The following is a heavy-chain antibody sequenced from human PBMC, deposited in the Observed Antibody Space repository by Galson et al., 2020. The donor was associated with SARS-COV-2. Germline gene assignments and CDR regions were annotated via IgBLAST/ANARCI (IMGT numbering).Heavy chain of an antibody. CDR3: AKGGSGLAGVDY. CDR1: GFIFSGYG. D-gene: IGHD7-27*01. Sequence: GGSLRLSCAASGFIFSGYGMHWVCQAPGKGLEWVAVILYDGNNKYYVDSVKGRFTISRDNSKNTLYLQMNSLSTEDTAVYYCAKGGSGLAGVDYWGQGTLVTVSS. J-gene: IGHJ4*02. CDR2: ILYDGNNK. V-gene: IGHV3-30*18.